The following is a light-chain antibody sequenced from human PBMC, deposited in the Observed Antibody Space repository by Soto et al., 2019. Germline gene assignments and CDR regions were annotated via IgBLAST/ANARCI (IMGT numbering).Light chain of an antibody. CDR1: QRITSNF. J-gene: IGKJ2*01. V-gene: IGKV3-20*01. Sequence: EIVLTQSPVTLSLSPGERATLSCRASQRITSNFLAWFQQKAGLAPRLLIYGASTRAGGVPDRFSGGGSGTDFVLTISRLEPEDFAVYSCQQYGRSPFTFGQGTKLQIK. CDR2: GAS. CDR3: QQYGRSPFT.